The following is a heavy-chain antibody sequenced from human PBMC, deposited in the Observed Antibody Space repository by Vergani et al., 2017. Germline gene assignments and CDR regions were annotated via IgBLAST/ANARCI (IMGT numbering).Heavy chain of an antibody. V-gene: IGHV1-46*03. Sequence: QVQVVQSGAEVKKSGASVKVSCKTSGYTFSNYYMHWVRQAPGQGLEWMGIINPSGGHTNYAQKFQVRFTMTRDTSTSTVYMELSSLRSEDTAIYYCARGDYGILTGYRYWGQGTLVTVSA. D-gene: IGHD3-9*01. CDR1: GYTFSNYY. CDR3: ARGDYGILTGYRY. J-gene: IGHJ4*02. CDR2: INPSGGHT.